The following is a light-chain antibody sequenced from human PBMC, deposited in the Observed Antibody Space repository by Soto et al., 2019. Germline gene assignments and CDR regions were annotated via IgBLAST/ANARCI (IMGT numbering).Light chain of an antibody. Sequence: EIVLTQSPATLSLSPGERATLSCRASQSVSSYLAWYQQKPGQAPRLLIYGASTRATGIPARFSGSGSGTEFTLTISRLEPEDFAVYYCQQYGSSPWGFGQGTKVDIK. V-gene: IGKV3-20*01. CDR3: QQYGSSPWG. CDR2: GAS. CDR1: QSVSSY. J-gene: IGKJ1*01.